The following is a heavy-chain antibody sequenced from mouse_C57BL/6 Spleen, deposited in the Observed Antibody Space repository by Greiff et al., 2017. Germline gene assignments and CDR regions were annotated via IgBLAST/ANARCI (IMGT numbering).Heavy chain of an antibody. V-gene: IGHV10-1*01. J-gene: IGHJ3*01. CDR3: VRQCYDYEACFAY. D-gene: IGHD2-4*01. CDR2: IRSKSNNYAT. CDR1: GFSFNTYA. Sequence: EVNLVESGGGLVQPKGSLKLSCAASGFSFNTYAMNWVRQAPGKGLEWVARIRSKSNNYATYYDDSVKDRFTISRDVSESMLYLQMNNLKTEDTAMYYCVRQCYDYEACFAYWGQGTLVTVSA.